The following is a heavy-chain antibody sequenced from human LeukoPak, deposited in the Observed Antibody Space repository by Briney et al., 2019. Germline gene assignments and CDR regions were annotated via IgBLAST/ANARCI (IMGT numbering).Heavy chain of an antibody. CDR3: ASPRALYCSSTSCQTANGAFDI. CDR2: IIPILGIA. CDR1: GGTFSSYT. D-gene: IGHD2-2*01. J-gene: IGHJ3*02. Sequence: SSVKVSCKASGGTFSSYTISWVRQAPGQGLEWMGRIIPILGIANYTQKFQGRVTITADKSTSTAYMELSSLRSEDTAVYYCASPRALYCSSTSCQTANGAFDIWGQGTMVTVSS. V-gene: IGHV1-69*02.